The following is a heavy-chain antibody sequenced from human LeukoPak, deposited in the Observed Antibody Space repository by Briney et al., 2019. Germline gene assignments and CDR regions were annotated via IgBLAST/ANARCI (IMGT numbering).Heavy chain of an antibody. CDR2: IYYSGST. D-gene: IGHD6-13*01. V-gene: IGHV4-39*07. CDR3: ASRSSSWFRPAVDY. CDR1: GGSISSSSYY. J-gene: IGHJ4*02. Sequence: SETLSLTCTVSGGSISSSSYYWGWIRQPPGKGLEWIGSIYYSGSTYYNPSLRSRVTISVDTSKNQFSLKLSSVTAADTAVYYCASRSSSWFRPAVDYWGQGTLVTVSS.